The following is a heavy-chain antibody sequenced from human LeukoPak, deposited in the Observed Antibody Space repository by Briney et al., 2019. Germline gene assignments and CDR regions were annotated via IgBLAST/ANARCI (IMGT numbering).Heavy chain of an antibody. CDR3: ARYRVRGSLYYYYYMDV. CDR2: IYYSGST. J-gene: IGHJ6*03. CDR1: GGSISSYY. Sequence: SETLSLTCTVSGGSISSYYWSWIRQPPGKGLEWIGYIYYSGSTNYNPSLKSRVTISVDTSKNQFSLKLSSVTAEDTAVYYCARYRVRGSLYYYYYMDVWGKGTTVTVSS. D-gene: IGHD3-10*01. V-gene: IGHV4-59*12.